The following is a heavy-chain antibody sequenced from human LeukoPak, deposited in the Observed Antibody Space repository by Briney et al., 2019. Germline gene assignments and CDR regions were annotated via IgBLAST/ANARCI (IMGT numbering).Heavy chain of an antibody. J-gene: IGHJ4*02. Sequence: ASAKVSCKASGYTFTGYYMHWVRQAPGQGLEWMGRINPNSGGTNYAQKFQGRVTMTRDTSISTAYMELSRLRSDDTAVYYCARAGVYYDSSGYLDYWGQGTLVTVSS. CDR1: GYTFTGYY. V-gene: IGHV1-2*06. D-gene: IGHD3-22*01. CDR2: INPNSGGT. CDR3: ARAGVYYDSSGYLDY.